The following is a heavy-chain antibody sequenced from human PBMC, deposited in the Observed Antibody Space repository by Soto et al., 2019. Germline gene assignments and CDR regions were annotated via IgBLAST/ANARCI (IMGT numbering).Heavy chain of an antibody. CDR2: ISYDGSNK. CDR1: GFTFSSYG. Sequence: PGGSLRLSCAASGFTFSSYGMHWVRQAPGKGLEWVAVISYDGSNKYYADSVKGRFTISRDNSKNTLYLQMNSLRAEDTAVYYCAKELAAVATSWYYYGMDVWGQGTTVTVS. CDR3: AKELAAVATSWYYYGMDV. D-gene: IGHD5-12*01. V-gene: IGHV3-30*18. J-gene: IGHJ6*02.